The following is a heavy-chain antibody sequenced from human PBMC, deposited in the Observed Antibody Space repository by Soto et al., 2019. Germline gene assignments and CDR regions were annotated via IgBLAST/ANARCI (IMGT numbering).Heavy chain of an antibody. Sequence: SLTQSLRCTVARGYITRYSRCCYRKRPGKGLEWIGSIYDSGSTYYNPTLKSRVSISVDTSKNQFSLKLSSVTAADTAVYYCARKPRLLIYLSELDDWGQVTLFTVSS. CDR2: IYDSGST. CDR3: ARKPRLLIYLSELDD. D-gene: IGHD6-25*01. V-gene: IGHV4-39*07. CDR1: RGYITRYS. J-gene: IGHJ4*02.